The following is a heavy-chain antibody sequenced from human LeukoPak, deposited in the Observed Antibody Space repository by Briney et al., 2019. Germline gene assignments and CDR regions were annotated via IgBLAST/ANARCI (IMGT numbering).Heavy chain of an antibody. D-gene: IGHD5-24*01. J-gene: IGHJ4*02. CDR2: IYYSGST. CDR3: ARVEMATIIDY. CDR1: GGSISSYY. Sequence: TSETLSLTCTVSGGSISSYYWSWIRQPPGKGLEWIGYIYYSGSTNYNPSLKSRVTISVDTSKNQFSLKLSSVTAADTAVYYCARVEMATIIDYWGQGTLVTVSS. V-gene: IGHV4-59*01.